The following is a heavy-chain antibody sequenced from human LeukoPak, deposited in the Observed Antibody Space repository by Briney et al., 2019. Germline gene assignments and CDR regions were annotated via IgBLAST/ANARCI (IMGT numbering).Heavy chain of an antibody. J-gene: IGHJ6*02. CDR1: GYTLTGYY. CDR3: ARQSTSYYYYGMDV. D-gene: IGHD2-2*01. Sequence: ASVKVSCKASGYTLTGYYMHWVRQAPGQGLEWTGWINPNSGGTNYAQKFQGRVTMTRDTSISTAYMELSRLRSDDTAVYYCARQSTSYYYYGMDVWGQGTTVTVSS. CDR2: INPNSGGT. V-gene: IGHV1-2*02.